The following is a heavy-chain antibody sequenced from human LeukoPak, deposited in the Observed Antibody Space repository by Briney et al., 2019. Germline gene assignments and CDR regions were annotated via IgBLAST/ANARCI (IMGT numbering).Heavy chain of an antibody. CDR1: GYSFTSYW. CDR3: ARHRYCSSTSCSPDY. CDR2: IYPGDSDT. Sequence: GESLKISCKGSGYSFTSYWIGWVRQMPGKGLGWMGIIYPGDSDTRYSPSFQGQVTISADKSISTAYLQWSSLKASDTAMYYCARHRYCSSTSCSPDYWGQGTLVTVSS. V-gene: IGHV5-51*01. J-gene: IGHJ4*02. D-gene: IGHD2-2*01.